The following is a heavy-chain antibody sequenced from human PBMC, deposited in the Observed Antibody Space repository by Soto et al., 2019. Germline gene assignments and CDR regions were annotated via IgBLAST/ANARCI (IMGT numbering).Heavy chain of an antibody. J-gene: IGHJ5*02. CDR2: ISGSGGST. D-gene: IGHD2-15*01. Sequence: GGSLRLSCAASGFTFSSYAMSWVRQAPGKWLEWVSAISGSGGSTYYADSVRGRFTISRDNSKNTLYLQMNSLRAEDTAVYYCAKTCSGGNNWFDPWGQGXLVTVSS. CDR3: AKTCSGGNNWFDP. CDR1: GFTFSSYA. V-gene: IGHV3-23*01.